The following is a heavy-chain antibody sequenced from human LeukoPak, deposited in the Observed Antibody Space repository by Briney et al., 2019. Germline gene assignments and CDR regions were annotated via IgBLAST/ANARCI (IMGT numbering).Heavy chain of an antibody. CDR2: ISGSYNNT. D-gene: IGHD3-10*01. Sequence: GGSLRLSCAAAGFTFSSYAMSWVRQAPGKGLEWVSGISGSYNNTYYADPVKGRFTISRDNSKNTLYLEMNSLRAEDTAVYYCAKGVFGSGSYCGFDCWGQGTLVTVSS. CDR3: AKGVFGSGSYCGFDC. V-gene: IGHV3-23*01. J-gene: IGHJ4*02. CDR1: GFTFSSYA.